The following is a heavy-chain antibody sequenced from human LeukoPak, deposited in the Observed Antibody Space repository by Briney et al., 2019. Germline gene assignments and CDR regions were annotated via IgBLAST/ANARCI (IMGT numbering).Heavy chain of an antibody. Sequence: GGSLRLSCAASGFTLSGHWMHWFRQPPGKGLAWVSRNKYDGSESYYADSVKGRFTISRDNAKNTLYLQMNSLRVKDTAVYYCAKSDWFDPWGQGTLVTVSS. CDR1: GFTLSGHW. CDR3: AKSDWFDP. V-gene: IGHV3-74*01. J-gene: IGHJ5*02. CDR2: NKYDGSES.